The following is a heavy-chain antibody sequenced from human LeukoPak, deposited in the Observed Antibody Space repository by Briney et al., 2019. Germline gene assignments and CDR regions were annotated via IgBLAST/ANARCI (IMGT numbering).Heavy chain of an antibody. CDR3: ARDLSSTSNWEFDY. D-gene: IGHD1-26*01. J-gene: IGHJ4*02. V-gene: IGHV1-2*06. CDR2: INPNSGGT. Sequence: ASVKVSCKTSGYSFAGYFIHWVRQAPGQGLQWMGRINPNSGGTEYEQSFQGRVTITRDTSISTAYVEVSTLISDDTAVYYCARDLSSTSNWEFDYWGQGTLVTVSS. CDR1: GYSFAGYF.